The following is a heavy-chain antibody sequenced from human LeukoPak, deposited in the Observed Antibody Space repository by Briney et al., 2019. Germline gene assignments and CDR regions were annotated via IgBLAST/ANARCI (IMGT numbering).Heavy chain of an antibody. CDR3: ARDRDYYDSSGFDY. CDR2: INPNSGGT. D-gene: IGHD3-22*01. V-gene: IGHV1-2*02. J-gene: IGHJ4*02. CDR1: GYTFTGYY. Sequence: ASVKVSCKASGYTFTGYYMHWVRQAPGQGLEWMGWINPNSGGTSYAQKFQGRVTMTRDTSISTACMELSRLRSDDTAVYYCARDRDYYDSSGFDYWGQGTLVTVSS.